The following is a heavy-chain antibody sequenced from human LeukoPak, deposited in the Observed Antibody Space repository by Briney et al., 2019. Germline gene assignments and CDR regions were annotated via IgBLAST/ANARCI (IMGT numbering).Heavy chain of an antibody. CDR2: IYYSGST. Sequence: SETLSLTCTVSGGSISSGGYYWSWIRQHPGKGLEWIGYIYYSGSTYYNPSLKSRVTISVDTSKNQFSLKLSSVTAADTDVYYCAREGYGGPFDYWGQGTLVTVSS. D-gene: IGHD4-23*01. CDR1: GGSISSGGYY. J-gene: IGHJ4*02. CDR3: AREGYGGPFDY. V-gene: IGHV4-31*03.